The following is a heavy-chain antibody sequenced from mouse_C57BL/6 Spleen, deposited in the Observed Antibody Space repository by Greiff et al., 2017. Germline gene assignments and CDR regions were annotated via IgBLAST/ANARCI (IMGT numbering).Heavy chain of an antibody. CDR3: ANGNSYYFDD. Sequence: QVQLQQSGPELVKPGASVKISCKASGYAFSSSWMNWVKQRPGKGLEWIGRIYPGDGDTNYNGKFKGKATLTADKSSSTAYMQLSSLTSEDSAVYFCANGNSYYFDDWGQGTTLTVSS. CDR2: IYPGDGDT. J-gene: IGHJ2*01. CDR1: GYAFSSSW. V-gene: IGHV1-82*01. D-gene: IGHD2-1*01.